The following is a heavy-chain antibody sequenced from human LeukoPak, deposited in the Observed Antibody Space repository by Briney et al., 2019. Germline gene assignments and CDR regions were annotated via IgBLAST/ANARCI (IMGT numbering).Heavy chain of an antibody. V-gene: IGHV4-59*01. Sequence: TLSLXXTXSXGSISSYYWSWIRQPPGKGLEWIGYVYYSGSTNYNPSLKSRVTISVDTSKNQFSLKLSSVTAADTAVYYCARTPTDLYYYYGMDVWGQGTTVTVSS. J-gene: IGHJ6*02. CDR3: ARTPTDLYYYYGMDV. CDR2: VYYSGST. D-gene: IGHD4-17*01. CDR1: XGSISSYY.